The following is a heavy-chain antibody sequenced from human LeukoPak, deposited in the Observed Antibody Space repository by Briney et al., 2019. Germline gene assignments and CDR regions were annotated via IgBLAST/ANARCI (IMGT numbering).Heavy chain of an antibody. J-gene: IGHJ4*02. Sequence: ASVKVSCKASGYTFTSYGISWVRQAPGQGLEWMGWISVYNGNTNYAQKLQGRVTMTTDTSTSTAYMELRSLRSDDTAVYYCARDSRAIYGGNSIDYWGQGTLVTVSS. CDR2: ISVYNGNT. CDR3: ARDSRAIYGGNSIDY. D-gene: IGHD4-23*01. V-gene: IGHV1-18*01. CDR1: GYTFTSYG.